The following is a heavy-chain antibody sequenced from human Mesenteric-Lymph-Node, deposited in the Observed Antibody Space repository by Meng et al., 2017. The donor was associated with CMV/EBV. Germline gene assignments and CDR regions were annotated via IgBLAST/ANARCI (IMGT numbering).Heavy chain of an antibody. Sequence: GSLRLSCTVSGGSISSYYWSWIRQPPGKGLEWIGYIYYSGSTNYNPSLKSRVTISVDMSKNQFSLKLSSVTAADTAVYYCALSTYDFCSGYVQYYGMDVWGQGTTVTVSS. CDR3: ALSTYDFCSGYVQYYGMDV. CDR1: GGSISSYY. D-gene: IGHD3-3*01. CDR2: IYYSGST. V-gene: IGHV4-59*01. J-gene: IGHJ6*02.